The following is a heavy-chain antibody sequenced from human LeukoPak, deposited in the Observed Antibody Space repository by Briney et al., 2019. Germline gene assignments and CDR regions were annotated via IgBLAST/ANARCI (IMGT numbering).Heavy chain of an antibody. J-gene: IGHJ4*02. V-gene: IGHV5-51*01. Sequence: GESLKISCKGSGYSFTSYWIGWVRQMPGKGLEWMGIIYPGDSDTRYSPSFQGQVTLSAGKSISTAYLQWSSLKASDTAMYYCARPSPLSGDYVAYWGQGTLVTVSS. CDR2: IYPGDSDT. CDR1: GYSFTSYW. D-gene: IGHD4-17*01. CDR3: ARPSPLSGDYVAY.